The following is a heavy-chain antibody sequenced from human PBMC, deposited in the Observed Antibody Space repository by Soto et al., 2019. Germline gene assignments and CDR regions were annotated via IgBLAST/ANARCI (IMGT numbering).Heavy chain of an antibody. J-gene: IGHJ6*02. Sequence: EVQLVESGGGLIQRGGSLRLSCAASGFTLSTYSLHWVRQAPGKGLEWLSYISGSSNTIYYADSVKGRFTISRDNAKNSLYLQMNSLRDENTAVYFCARGFDVQYGMDVWGQGTTVTVSS. CDR2: ISGSSNTI. CDR1: GFTLSTYS. CDR3: ARGFDVQYGMDV. V-gene: IGHV3-48*02. D-gene: IGHD3-9*01.